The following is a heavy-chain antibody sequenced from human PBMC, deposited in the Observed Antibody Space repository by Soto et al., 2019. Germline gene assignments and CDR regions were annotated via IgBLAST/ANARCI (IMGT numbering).Heavy chain of an antibody. V-gene: IGHV4-59*01. CDR2: IYYSGST. D-gene: IGHD3-9*01. CDR1: GGSLSSYY. J-gene: IGHJ3*02. Sequence: QVQLQESGPGLVKPSETLSLTCTVSGGSLSSYYWSWIRQPPGKGLEWIGYIYYSGSTNYNPSLKSRVTISVDTSKNQFSLKLSSVTAADTAVYYCARDRNPDNYSDWLFDGFDIWGQGTMVTVSS. CDR3: ARDRNPDNYSDWLFDGFDI.